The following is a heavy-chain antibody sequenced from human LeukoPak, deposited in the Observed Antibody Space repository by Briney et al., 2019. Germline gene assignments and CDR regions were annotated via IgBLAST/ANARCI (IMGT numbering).Heavy chain of an antibody. D-gene: IGHD3-10*01. V-gene: IGHV4-59*08. CDR3: ARHASASPWYFDL. CDR2: VHSSGST. J-gene: IGHJ2*01. Sequence: KPSETLSLTCTVFGGSMSGQFWSWFRQPPGKGLEWIGYVHSSGSTNYNPSLKSRVTISVDTSKNQLSLKLSSVTAADTAQYYCARHASASPWYFDLWGRGTLVTVSS. CDR1: GGSMSGQF.